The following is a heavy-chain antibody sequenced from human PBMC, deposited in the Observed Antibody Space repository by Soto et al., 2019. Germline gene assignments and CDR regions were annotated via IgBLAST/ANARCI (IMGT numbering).Heavy chain of an antibody. CDR1: GGSISSGGYY. V-gene: IGHV4-31*03. J-gene: IGHJ4*02. Sequence: QVQLQESGPGLVKPSQTLSLTCTVSGGSISSGGYYWSWIRQHPGKGLEWIGYIYYSGSTYYNPFLKSRVNISVDTSKKQLSLRLSSVTAAATAVYYCAREQYYYGSGTYKGYYCDYWGQGALVTVSS. D-gene: IGHD3-10*01. CDR2: IYYSGST. CDR3: AREQYYYGSGTYKGYYCDY.